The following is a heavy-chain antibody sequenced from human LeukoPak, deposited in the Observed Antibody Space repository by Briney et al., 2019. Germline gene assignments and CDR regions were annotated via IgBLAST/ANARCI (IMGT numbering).Heavy chain of an antibody. Sequence: PSETLSLTCTGSGGSISSYYWSWIRQPPGKGLEWIGYIYTSGSVNYNPSLKRRVNISVDTSKNQFSLKLSSVTAADTAVYSCARHSSSWSPYYYYYMDVWGKGTTVTVSS. CDR1: GGSISSYY. CDR2: IYTSGSV. CDR3: ARHSSSWSPYYYYYMDV. J-gene: IGHJ6*03. D-gene: IGHD6-13*01. V-gene: IGHV4-4*09.